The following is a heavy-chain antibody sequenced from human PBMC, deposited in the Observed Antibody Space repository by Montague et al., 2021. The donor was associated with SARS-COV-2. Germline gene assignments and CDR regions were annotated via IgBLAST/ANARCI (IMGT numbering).Heavy chain of an antibody. J-gene: IGHJ4*02. CDR3: ARMPDQVWLDY. CDR1: GFSLSTSGMC. CDR2: XDWDVDK. Sequence: PALVKPTQTLTLTCTFSGFSLSTSGMCVSWIRQPPGKALEWLAVXDWDVDKSYSTSLKTRLTIPKDISKNQVALTMTNMDPVDTATYYCARMPDQVWLDYWGQGILVTVSS. V-gene: IGHV2-70*01. D-gene: IGHD5-18*01.